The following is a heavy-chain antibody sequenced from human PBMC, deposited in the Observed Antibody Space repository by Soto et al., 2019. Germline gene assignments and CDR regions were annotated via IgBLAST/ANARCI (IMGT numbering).Heavy chain of an antibody. Sequence: QVQLQESGPGLVKPSDTMSFTCTVPGGSISGYYWSWIRQPLGKRLEWIGYIHYSGTTNYNPSLKSRVTISIDTSKNQFSLRLSSVPAADTAVYYCARRPDYFYYLDVWGIGTTVTVSS. CDR2: IHYSGTT. V-gene: IGHV4-59*08. CDR1: GGSISGYY. CDR3: ARRPDYFYYLDV. J-gene: IGHJ6*03.